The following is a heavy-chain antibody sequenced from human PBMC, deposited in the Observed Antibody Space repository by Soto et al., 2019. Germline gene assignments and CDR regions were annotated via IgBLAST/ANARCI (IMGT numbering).Heavy chain of an antibody. J-gene: IGHJ4*02. CDR2: INQDGSVK. D-gene: IGHD2-2*01. V-gene: IGHV3-7*01. CDR1: GFTFSGYW. Sequence: EVQLVESGGGLVQPGGSLRLSCAASGFTFSGYWMNWVRQAPGKGLEWVANINQDGSVKHYVDSLKGRFTITRDNAENSLFLQMNSLRAEDTAVYYCARARGIRYCSSTTCLASDYWGQGTLVTVSS. CDR3: ARARGIRYCSSTTCLASDY.